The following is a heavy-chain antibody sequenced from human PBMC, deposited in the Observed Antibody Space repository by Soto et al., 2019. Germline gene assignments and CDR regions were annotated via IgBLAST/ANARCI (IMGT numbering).Heavy chain of an antibody. D-gene: IGHD3-16*01. V-gene: IGHV3-23*01. CDR2: ISGSGGST. CDR3: ANGGAVGTFDY. Sequence: GGSLRLSCAASGFAFRSCAMSWVRQAPGKGLEWVSGISGSGGSTYYADSVKGRFTISRDNSKNTLYLQMNSLRAEDTAVYYCANGGAVGTFDYWDQGTPVSVSS. CDR1: GFAFRSCA. J-gene: IGHJ4*02.